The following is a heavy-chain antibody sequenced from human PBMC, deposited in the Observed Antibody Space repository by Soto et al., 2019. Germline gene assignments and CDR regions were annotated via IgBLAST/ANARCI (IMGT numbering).Heavy chain of an antibody. V-gene: IGHV1-18*04. CDR3: ARGSQRYYDFWSGPSVKYYYYYRMDV. J-gene: IGHJ6*02. CDR2: ISAYNGNT. CDR1: GYTFTSYG. D-gene: IGHD3-3*01. Sequence: ASVKVSCKASGYTFTSYGISWVRQAPGQGXEWMGWISAYNGNTNYAQKLQGRVTMTTDTSTSTAYMELRSLRSDDTAVYYCARGSQRYYDFWSGPSVKYYYYYRMDVWGQGTTVTVSS.